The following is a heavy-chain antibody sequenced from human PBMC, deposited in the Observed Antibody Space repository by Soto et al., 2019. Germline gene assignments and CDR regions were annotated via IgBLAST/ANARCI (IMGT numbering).Heavy chain of an antibody. CDR1: GGPFSSYY. J-gene: IGHJ4*02. Sequence: QVQLQESGPGLVKPWETLSLTCPVSGGPFSSYYWSWIRQPPGRGLEWIGFIYHSGSTSYSPSLKSRVTISVDTSKNQFSLKLTSLTAADTAVYYCARRRSGPTFFDFWGQGTLLTVSS. D-gene: IGHD3-10*01. V-gene: IGHV4-59*08. CDR3: ARRRSGPTFFDF. CDR2: IYHSGST.